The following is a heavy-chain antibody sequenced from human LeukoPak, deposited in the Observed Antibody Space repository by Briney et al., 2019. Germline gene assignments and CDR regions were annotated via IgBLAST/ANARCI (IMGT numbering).Heavy chain of an antibody. D-gene: IGHD3-16*01. J-gene: IGHJ4*02. CDR2: IKADGGEK. Sequence: GGSLRLSCAASGFTFSSYWMSWVRQAPGKGLEWVANIKADGGEKHYVGSVKGRFTISRDNARNSVYLQMNSLRAEDTAVYYCARECKHCGSYPPDYWGQGTLVTVSS. CDR1: GFTFSSYW. CDR3: ARECKHCGSYPPDY. V-gene: IGHV3-7*01.